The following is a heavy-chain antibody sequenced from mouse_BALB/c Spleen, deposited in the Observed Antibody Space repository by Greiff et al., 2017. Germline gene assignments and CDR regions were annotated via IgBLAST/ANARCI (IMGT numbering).Heavy chain of an antibody. CDR3: ARHDGIRDFDY. CDR1: GFAFSSYD. CDR2: ISSGGGST. Sequence: EVQRVESGGGLVKPGGSLKLSCAASGFAFSSYDMSWVRQTPEKRLEWVAYISSGGGSTYYPDTVKGRFTISRDNAKNTLYLQMSSLKSEDTAMYYCARHDGIRDFDYWGQGTTLTVSS. V-gene: IGHV5-12-1*01. D-gene: IGHD2-3*01. J-gene: IGHJ2*01.